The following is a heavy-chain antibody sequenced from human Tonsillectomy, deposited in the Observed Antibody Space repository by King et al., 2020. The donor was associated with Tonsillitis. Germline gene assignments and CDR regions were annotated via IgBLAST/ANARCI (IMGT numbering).Heavy chain of an antibody. CDR1: GGSISSSSYY. D-gene: IGHD1-26*01. V-gene: IGHV4-39*01. CDR2: FYYSGST. Sequence: QLQESGPGMVKPSETLSLTCTVSGGSISSSSYYWGWIRQPPGKGLEWIGSFYYSGSTYYNPSLKSRVTISVNTSKNQFSLKLSSVTAADTAVYYCARRGLVAYWGQGTLVTVSS. J-gene: IGHJ4*02. CDR3: ARRGLVAY.